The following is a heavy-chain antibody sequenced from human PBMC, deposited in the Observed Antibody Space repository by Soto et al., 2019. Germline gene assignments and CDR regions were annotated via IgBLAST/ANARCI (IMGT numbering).Heavy chain of an antibody. CDR2: INAGNGNT. CDR3: ARLGSSSWYYFDY. V-gene: IGHV1-3*01. Sequence: QVQLVQSGAEVKKPGASVKVSCKASGYTFTSYAMHWVRQAPGQRLEWMGWINAGNGNTRYSQKFQGRVTITRDTSASTAYMELSSLRSEDTAVYYCARLGSSSWYYFDYWGQGTLVTVSS. D-gene: IGHD6-13*01. CDR1: GYTFTSYA. J-gene: IGHJ4*02.